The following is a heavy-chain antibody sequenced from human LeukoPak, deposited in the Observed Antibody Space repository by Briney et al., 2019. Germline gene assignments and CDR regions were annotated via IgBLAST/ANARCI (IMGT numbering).Heavy chain of an antibody. V-gene: IGHV1-2*02. D-gene: IGHD3-10*01. CDR3: ATDLFRRANWFDP. J-gene: IGHJ5*02. Sequence: GASVKVSCKASGYTFTGYYIHWVRQAPGQGLEWMGWINPNSGGTNYAQKFQGRVTMTRDTSISTAYMELSRLRSDDTAVYYCATDLFRRANWFDPWGQGTLVTVSS. CDR1: GYTFTGYY. CDR2: INPNSGGT.